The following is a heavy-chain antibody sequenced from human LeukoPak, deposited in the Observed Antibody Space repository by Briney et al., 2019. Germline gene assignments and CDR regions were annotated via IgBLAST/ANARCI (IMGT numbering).Heavy chain of an antibody. D-gene: IGHD4-17*01. Sequence: PSETLSLTCAVYGGSFNGHHWTWIRQAPGKGLEWTGEIKHSGSTNYNPSLKSRVTISVDTSKNHFSLKLSSVTAADTALYYCARGTTVTTFQAGTYYYYYYIDVWGKGTTVAVSS. J-gene: IGHJ6*03. CDR1: GGSFNGHH. CDR2: IKHSGST. V-gene: IGHV4-34*01. CDR3: ARGTTVTTFQAGTYYYYYYIDV.